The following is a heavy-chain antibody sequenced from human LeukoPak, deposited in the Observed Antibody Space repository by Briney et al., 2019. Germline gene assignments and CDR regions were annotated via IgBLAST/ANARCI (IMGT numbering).Heavy chain of an antibody. J-gene: IGHJ3*02. CDR1: GGTFSSYA. Sequence: GASVKVSCKASGGTFSSYAISWVRQAPGQGLEWMGGVIPIFGTANYAQKFQGRVTITADESTSTAYMELSSLRSEDTAVYYCARDCSGGSCYWGNAFDIWGQGTMVTVSS. D-gene: IGHD2-15*01. CDR2: VIPIFGTA. CDR3: ARDCSGGSCYWGNAFDI. V-gene: IGHV1-69*13.